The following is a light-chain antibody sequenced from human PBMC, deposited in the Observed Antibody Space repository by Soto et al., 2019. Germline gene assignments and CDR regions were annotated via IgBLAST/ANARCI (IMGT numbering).Light chain of an antibody. CDR3: QQRSIWPPWT. CDR2: GAS. J-gene: IGKJ1*01. Sequence: EIVLTQSPGTLSLSPGERATLSCRASQSVSSSYLAWYQQKPGQAPRLLIYGASSRATGIPDRFSGSGSGTDFTLTISRLEPEDFAVYYCQQRSIWPPWTFGQGTKVDIK. V-gene: IGKV3-20*01. CDR1: QSVSSSY.